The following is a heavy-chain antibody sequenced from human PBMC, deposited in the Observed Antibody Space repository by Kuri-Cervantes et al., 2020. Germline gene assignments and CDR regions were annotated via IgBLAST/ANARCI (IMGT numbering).Heavy chain of an antibody. Sequence: GGSLRLSCAASGFTFSSYGMHWVRQAPGKGLEWVAVISYDGSNKYYADSVKGRFTISRDNSKNTLYLQMNSLRAEDTAVYYCARDRDDSGSYFYYYGMDVWGQGTLVTVSS. CDR3: ARDRDDSGSYFYYYGMDV. J-gene: IGHJ6*02. CDR2: ISYDGSNK. V-gene: IGHV3-30*03. CDR1: GFTFSSYG. D-gene: IGHD3-10*01.